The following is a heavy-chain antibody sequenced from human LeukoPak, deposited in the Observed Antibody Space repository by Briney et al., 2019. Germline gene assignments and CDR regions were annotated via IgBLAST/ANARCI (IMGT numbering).Heavy chain of an antibody. CDR2: IYPGDSDT. D-gene: IGHD6-13*01. J-gene: IGHJ5*02. V-gene: IGHV5-51*01. CDR1: GYSFTNFW. Sequence: GESLKISCKGSGYSFTNFWIGWVRQMPGRGLEWMGVIYPGDSDTRYSPSFQGQVTMSADKSISTAYLQWSSLRAWDTAIYYCARAYSSSWYRFDPWGRGTLVTVSS. CDR3: ARAYSSSWYRFDP.